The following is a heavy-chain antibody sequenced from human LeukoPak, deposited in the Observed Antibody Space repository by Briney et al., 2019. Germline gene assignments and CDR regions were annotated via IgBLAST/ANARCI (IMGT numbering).Heavy chain of an antibody. CDR1: GFTFSTYG. J-gene: IGHJ6*03. CDR3: ARGDYYMDV. Sequence: GGSLRLSCAASGFTFSTYGMHWVRQAPGKGLEWVAFIRSDGINKYADSVKGRFTISRDNAKNSLYLQINSLRPEDTAVYNCARGDYYMDVWGKGTTVTISS. CDR2: IRSDGINK. V-gene: IGHV3-30*02.